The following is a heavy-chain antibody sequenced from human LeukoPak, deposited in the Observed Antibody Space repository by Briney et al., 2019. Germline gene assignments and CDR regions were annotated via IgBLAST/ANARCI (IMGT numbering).Heavy chain of an antibody. CDR1: GFTFSSYG. D-gene: IGHD3-22*01. CDR3: VKDSYYDSSGYPNDY. CDR2: ISYDGSNK. V-gene: IGHV3-30*18. Sequence: GGSLRLSCAASGFTFSSYGMHWVRQAPGKGLEWVAVISYDGSNKYYADSVKGRFTISRDNSKNTLYLQMNSLRAEDTAVYYCVKDSYYDSSGYPNDYWGQGTLVTVSS. J-gene: IGHJ4*02.